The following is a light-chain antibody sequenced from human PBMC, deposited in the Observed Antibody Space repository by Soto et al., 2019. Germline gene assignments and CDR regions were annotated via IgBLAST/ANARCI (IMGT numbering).Light chain of an antibody. CDR3: QQSYSILRT. J-gene: IGKJ1*01. Sequence: DIQMTQFPSSLSASVGDRVTITCRASQSISRSLNWYQQKPGKAPKVLIYGVSTLQSGVPSRFSGSGSGTDFTLTISSLQPEDFATYYCQQSYSILRTVGQGTKVDSK. CDR1: QSISRS. V-gene: IGKV1-39*01. CDR2: GVS.